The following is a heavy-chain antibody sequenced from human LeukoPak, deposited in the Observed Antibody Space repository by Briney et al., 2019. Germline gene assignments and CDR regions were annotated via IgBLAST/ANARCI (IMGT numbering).Heavy chain of an antibody. CDR1: GGPISSGGYY. CDR2: IYHSGST. J-gene: IGHJ4*02. CDR3: ARSLGDYFDY. D-gene: IGHD3-16*01. Sequence: SETLSLTCTVSGGPISSGGYYWSWIRQPPGKGLEWIGYIYHSGSTYYNPSLKSRVTISVDRSKNQFSLKLSSVTAADTAVYYCARSLGDYFDYWGQGTLVTVSS. V-gene: IGHV4-30-2*01.